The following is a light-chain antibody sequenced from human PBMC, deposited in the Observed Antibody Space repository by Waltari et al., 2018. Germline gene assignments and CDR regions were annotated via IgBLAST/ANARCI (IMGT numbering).Light chain of an antibody. CDR3: QQYQTFRT. Sequence: DIQMTQSPSTLSASVGDRVTLTCRASQSISSWLAWYQQRPGKAPKLLIYDAYSLKSGVPSRFSGSGFGTEFTLTISSLQPDDFATYYCQQYQTFRTFGRGTRVELK. CDR2: DAY. CDR1: QSISSW. V-gene: IGKV1-5*01. J-gene: IGKJ1*01.